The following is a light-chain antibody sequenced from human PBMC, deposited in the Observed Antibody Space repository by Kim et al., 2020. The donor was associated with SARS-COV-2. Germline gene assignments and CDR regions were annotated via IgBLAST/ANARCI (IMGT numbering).Light chain of an antibody. CDR1: NIGSKS. Sequence: PGKTARFTCGGNNIGSKSVHWYQQKPGQAPVLVIYYDSDRPSGIPERFSGSNSGNTATLTISRVEAGDEADSYCQVWDSSSDHVVFGGGTQLTVL. CDR2: YDS. CDR3: QVWDSSSDHVV. V-gene: IGLV3-21*04. J-gene: IGLJ2*01.